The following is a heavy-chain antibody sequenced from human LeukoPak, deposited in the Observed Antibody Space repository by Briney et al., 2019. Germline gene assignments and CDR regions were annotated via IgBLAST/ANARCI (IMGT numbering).Heavy chain of an antibody. Sequence: GGSLRLSCAASGFTFSGYSMNWVRQAPGKGLEWVSYISSTSSIISYADSVKGRFTISRDNAKNSLYLQMNSLRAEDTAVYYCARGRVGALLHALDIWGQGTLVAVSS. CDR2: ISSTSSII. CDR3: ARGRVGALLHALDI. D-gene: IGHD1-26*01. CDR1: GFTFSGYS. V-gene: IGHV3-48*01. J-gene: IGHJ3*02.